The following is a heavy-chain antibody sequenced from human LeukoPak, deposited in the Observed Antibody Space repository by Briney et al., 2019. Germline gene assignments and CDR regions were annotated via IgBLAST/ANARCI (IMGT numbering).Heavy chain of an antibody. Sequence: ASVNVSCKASDYTFTSYGFSWVRQARGQGLDWMGWISAHNGNTNYARKLQGRVTMTPDTSTSTAYLERRSLRSDDPAVYSCARDPMVRGVILLPLDYWGQGTLVTVYS. CDR2: ISAHNGNT. J-gene: IGHJ4*02. D-gene: IGHD3-10*01. CDR3: ARDPMVRGVILLPLDY. CDR1: DYTFTSYG. V-gene: IGHV1-18*01.